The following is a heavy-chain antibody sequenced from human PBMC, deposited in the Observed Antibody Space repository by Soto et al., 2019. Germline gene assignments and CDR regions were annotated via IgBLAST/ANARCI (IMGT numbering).Heavy chain of an antibody. CDR2: INPSGGST. V-gene: IGHV1-46*01. D-gene: IGHD3-22*01. J-gene: IGHJ4*02. CDR3: ARGYYDSSGYSSFEY. Sequence: ASVKVSCNASGYIFTSYNMHWVRQAPGQGLEWMGIINPSGGSTRYAQKFQGRVTMTRDTSTSTVYMELSSLRSEDTAVYYCARGYYDSSGYSSFEYWGQGTLVTV. CDR1: GYIFTSYN.